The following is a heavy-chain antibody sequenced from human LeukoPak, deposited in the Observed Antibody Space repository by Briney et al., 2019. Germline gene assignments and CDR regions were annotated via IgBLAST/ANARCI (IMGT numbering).Heavy chain of an antibody. Sequence: ASVKVSCKTSGYTFTTYGISWVRQAPGQGLEWMGWISVYNGNTKYAQKLQGRITVTTDTSTSTVHMELRSLRSDDTAVYYCAREGRELPGSPFDYWGQGTLVTVSS. V-gene: IGHV1-18*01. J-gene: IGHJ4*02. CDR1: GYTFTTYG. CDR2: ISVYNGNT. CDR3: AREGRELPGSPFDY. D-gene: IGHD1-7*01.